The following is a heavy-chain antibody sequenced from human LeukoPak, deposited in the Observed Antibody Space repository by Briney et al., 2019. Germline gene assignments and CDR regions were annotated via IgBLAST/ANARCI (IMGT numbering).Heavy chain of an antibody. CDR2: VSGSGDST. Sequence: PGGSLRLSCAASGFTFNNFAMHWVRQAPGKGLECVSVVSGSGDSTNYADSVKGRFTISRDNSKNTLYLQMNSLRAEDTAVYYCAKDRGYSSSPYYFDYWGQGTLVTVSS. V-gene: IGHV3-23*01. CDR1: GFTFNNFA. D-gene: IGHD6-6*01. CDR3: AKDRGYSSSPYYFDY. J-gene: IGHJ4*02.